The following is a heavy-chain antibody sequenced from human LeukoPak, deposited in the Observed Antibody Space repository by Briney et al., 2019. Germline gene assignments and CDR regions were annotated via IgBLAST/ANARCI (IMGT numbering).Heavy chain of an antibody. CDR1: GGSISSYY. Sequence: SETLSLTCTVSGGSISSYYWSWIRQPAGKGLEWIGRIYTSGSTNYNPSLKSRVTMSVDTPKNQFSLKLSSVTAADTAVYYCASGNKEGAFDIWGQGTMVTVSS. CDR3: ASGNKEGAFDI. V-gene: IGHV4-4*07. J-gene: IGHJ3*02. CDR2: IYTSGST.